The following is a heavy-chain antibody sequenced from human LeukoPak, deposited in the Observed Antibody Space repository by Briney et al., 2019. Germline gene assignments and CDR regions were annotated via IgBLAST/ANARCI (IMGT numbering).Heavy chain of an antibody. J-gene: IGHJ4*02. CDR1: GGSISSSSYY. D-gene: IGHD3-22*01. Sequence: SETLSLTCTVSGGSISSSSYYWGWIRQPPGKGLEWIGSIYYGGSTYYNPSLKSRVTISVDTSKNQFSLKLSSVTAADTAVYYCAREHDSSGYYYYFDYWGQGTLVTVSS. CDR2: IYYGGST. V-gene: IGHV4-39*02. CDR3: AREHDSSGYYYYFDY.